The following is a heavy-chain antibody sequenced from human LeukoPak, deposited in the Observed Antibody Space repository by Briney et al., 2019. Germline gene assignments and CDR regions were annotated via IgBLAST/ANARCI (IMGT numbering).Heavy chain of an antibody. CDR3: ANQGTYYYDSSAYFNY. CDR1: GFTFSNYG. D-gene: IGHD3-22*01. CDR2: IRFDGSNE. Sequence: GGPLRLSCAASGFTFSNYGMHWVRQAPGKGLEWVTFIRFDGSNEYYADSVKGRFTISRDNSKNTLYLHMNSLRAEDTAVYYCANQGTYYYDSSAYFNYWGQGTLVTVSS. J-gene: IGHJ4*02. V-gene: IGHV3-30*02.